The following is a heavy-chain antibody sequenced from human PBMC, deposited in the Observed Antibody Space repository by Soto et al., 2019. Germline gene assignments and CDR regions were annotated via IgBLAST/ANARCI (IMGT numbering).Heavy chain of an antibody. CDR1: GFIFSSAW. V-gene: IGHV3-15*07. CDR2: VKSKNDCGTT. D-gene: IGHD3-9*01. J-gene: IGHJ4*01. CDR3: NTYFYIPPLIVRFDY. Sequence: PGGSLRLSCAASGFIFSSAWINWVRQAPGKGLEWVGRVKSKNDCGTTDFAAPVRGRFAISRDDSKNMVYLEMNSLQKEDTAIYYCNTYFYIPPLIVRFDYWGHATLVSVS.